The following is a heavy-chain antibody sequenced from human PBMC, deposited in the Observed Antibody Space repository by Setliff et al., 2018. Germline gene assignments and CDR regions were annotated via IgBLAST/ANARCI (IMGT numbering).Heavy chain of an antibody. D-gene: IGHD3-10*01. CDR1: GYSFTSHW. J-gene: IGHJ4*02. Sequence: GESLKISCKGSGYSFTSHWIGWVRQMPGKGLELVGIIYPRDSDTRYSPSFQGQVTISADKSITTAYLQWSRLKVSDSGIYYCARAGSGIGGDLDYWGQGTLVTVSS. CDR2: IYPRDSDT. CDR3: ARAGSGIGGDLDY. V-gene: IGHV5-51*01.